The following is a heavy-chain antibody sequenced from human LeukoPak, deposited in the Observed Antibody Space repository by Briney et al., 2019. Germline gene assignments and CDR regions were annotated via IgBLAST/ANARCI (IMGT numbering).Heavy chain of an antibody. D-gene: IGHD4-17*01. CDR3: ARYGANFFDY. Sequence: DSVTVFCKASGYTFTSYGIRWVRQAPGEGLEWMGWISAYNGNTNYAQKLQGTVTMTTDTSTSTAYMELRSLRSDDTAVYYCARYGANFFDYWGQGTLVTVSS. CDR2: ISAYNGNT. V-gene: IGHV1-18*01. J-gene: IGHJ4*02. CDR1: GYTFTSYG.